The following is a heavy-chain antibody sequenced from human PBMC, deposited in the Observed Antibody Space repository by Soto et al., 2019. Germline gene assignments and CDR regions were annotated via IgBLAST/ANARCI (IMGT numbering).Heavy chain of an antibody. CDR2: ISAYNGNT. J-gene: IGHJ4*02. Sequence: ASVKVSCKASGYTFTNYGISWVRQAPGQGLEWMGWISAYNGNTKYAQKLQGRVTMTTDTSTSTAYMELRSPRADDTAVYYCVKGEYYYDSSGYYPFDYWGQGTLVTVSS. V-gene: IGHV1-18*01. CDR3: VKGEYYYDSSGYYPFDY. CDR1: GYTFTNYG. D-gene: IGHD3-22*01.